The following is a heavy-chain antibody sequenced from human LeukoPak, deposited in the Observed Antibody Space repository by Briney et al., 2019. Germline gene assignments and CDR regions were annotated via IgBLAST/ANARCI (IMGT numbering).Heavy chain of an antibody. J-gene: IGHJ4*02. Sequence: GGSLRLSCAASGFTVSSNYMSWVRQAPGKGLEWVSVISSGGSTYYADSVKGRFTISRDNSKNTLYLQMNSLRAEDTAVYYCARDNRDLGGSFDYWGQGTLVTVSS. D-gene: IGHD1-26*01. CDR1: GFTVSSNY. V-gene: IGHV3-66*01. CDR3: ARDNRDLGGSFDY. CDR2: ISSGGST.